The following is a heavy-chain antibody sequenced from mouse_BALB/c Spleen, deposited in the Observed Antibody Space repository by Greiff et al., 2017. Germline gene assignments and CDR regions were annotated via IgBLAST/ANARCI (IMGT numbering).Heavy chain of an antibody. D-gene: IGHD6-1*01. CDR1: GFNIKDTY. V-gene: IGHV14-3*02. Sequence: EVKLMESGAELVKPGASVKLSCTASGFNIKDTYMHWVKQRPEQGLEWIGRIDPANGNTKYDPKFQGKATITADTSSNTAYLQLSSLTSEDTAVYYCASLVTSLAWFAYWGQGTLVTVSA. J-gene: IGHJ3*01. CDR2: IDPANGNT. CDR3: ASLVTSLAWFAY.